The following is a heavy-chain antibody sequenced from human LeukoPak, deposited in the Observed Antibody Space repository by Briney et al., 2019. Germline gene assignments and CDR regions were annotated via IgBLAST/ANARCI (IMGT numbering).Heavy chain of an antibody. Sequence: PGGSLRLSCAASGFTFATYAMSWVRQAPGKGLEWVSTISGSGHSTYYADSVKGRFTVPRDNSENTLYLRMNSLSADDTAVYYCAKVWFGELLHFDFWGEGTLVTVSS. CDR3: AKVWFGELLHFDF. J-gene: IGHJ4*02. CDR2: ISGSGHST. CDR1: GFTFATYA. V-gene: IGHV3-23*01. D-gene: IGHD3-10*01.